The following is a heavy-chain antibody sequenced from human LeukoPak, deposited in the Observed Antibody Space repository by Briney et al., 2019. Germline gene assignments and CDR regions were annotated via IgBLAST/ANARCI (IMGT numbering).Heavy chain of an antibody. CDR1: GYRFTSYW. CDR2: IYPSDSDT. J-gene: IGHJ4*02. Sequence: GESLKISCTGSGYRFTSYWIGWVRQMPGKGLEWMGIIYPSDSDTRYSPSFQGQVTISADKSISTAYLQWSSLKASYTAMYYCARQELTSGYYSIYFWGQGTLVTVSS. D-gene: IGHD3-22*01. V-gene: IGHV5-51*01. CDR3: ARQELTSGYYSIYF.